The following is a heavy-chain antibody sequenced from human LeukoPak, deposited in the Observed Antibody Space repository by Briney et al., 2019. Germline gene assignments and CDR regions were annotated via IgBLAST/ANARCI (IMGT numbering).Heavy chain of an antibody. CDR1: GFTFSSYG. D-gene: IGHD3-9*01. CDR2: IWYDGSNK. J-gene: IGHJ4*02. Sequence: GGSLRLSCAASGFTFSSYGMHWIRQAPGKGLEWVAVIWYDGSNKYYADSVKGRFTISRDNSRNTLYLQMNSLRAEDTAVYYCARDLQYYDILTGYYTLFDYWGQGTLVTVSS. V-gene: IGHV3-33*01. CDR3: ARDLQYYDILTGYYTLFDY.